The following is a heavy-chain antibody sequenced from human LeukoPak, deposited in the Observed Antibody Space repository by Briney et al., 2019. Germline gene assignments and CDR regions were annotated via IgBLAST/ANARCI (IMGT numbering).Heavy chain of an antibody. CDR1: GFTFSSYS. D-gene: IGHD6-13*01. Sequence: PGGSLRLSCAATGFTFSSYSMNWVRQAPGKGLEWVSAISGNGGSTYYADSVKGRFTISRDNSKNTLYLQMNGLRAEDTAVYHCAKDLLYSSSSYSNGVDVWGQGTTVTVSS. CDR3: AKDLLYSSSSYSNGVDV. V-gene: IGHV3-23*01. J-gene: IGHJ6*02. CDR2: ISGNGGST.